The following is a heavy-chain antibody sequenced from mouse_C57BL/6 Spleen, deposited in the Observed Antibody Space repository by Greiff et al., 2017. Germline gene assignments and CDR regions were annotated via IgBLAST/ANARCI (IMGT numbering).Heavy chain of an antibody. D-gene: IGHD2-2*01. CDR3: ARPPYGYYWYFDV. CDR2: ISDGGSYT. CDR1: GFTFSSYA. Sequence: EVNVVESGGGLVKPGGSLKLSCAASGFTFSSYAMSWVRQTPEKRLEWVATISDGGSYTYYPDNVKGRFTISRDNATNNLYLQMSHLKSEDTAMYYCARPPYGYYWYFDVWGTGTTVTVAS. J-gene: IGHJ1*03. V-gene: IGHV5-4*03.